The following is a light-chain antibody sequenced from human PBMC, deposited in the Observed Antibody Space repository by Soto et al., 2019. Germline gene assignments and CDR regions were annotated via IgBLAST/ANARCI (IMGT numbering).Light chain of an antibody. Sequence: DIQMTQSPSSLSASVGDRVTITCRASQSISSYLNWYQQKPGKAPKLLIYAASSLQSGVPSRFSGSGFGTDFIFITVILYPEDFATYYCQQSYSTLLTFGGGTKVYIK. CDR3: QQSYSTLLT. V-gene: IGKV1-39*01. CDR1: QSISSY. CDR2: AAS. J-gene: IGKJ4*01.